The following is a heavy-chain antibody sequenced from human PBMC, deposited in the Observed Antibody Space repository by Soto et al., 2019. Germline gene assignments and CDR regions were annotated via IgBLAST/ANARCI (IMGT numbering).Heavy chain of an antibody. CDR1: RFTFSSYG. V-gene: IGHV3-30*18. Sequence: GGSLRLSCAASRFTFSSYGMHWVRQAPGKGLEWVALISHVGNNENYADSVKGRFTISRDNSKNTLYLQMNSLRAEDTAVYYCAKDRFVSGWYSIDYWGQGTLVTVSS. J-gene: IGHJ4*02. CDR3: AKDRFVSGWYSIDY. D-gene: IGHD6-19*01. CDR2: ISHVGNNE.